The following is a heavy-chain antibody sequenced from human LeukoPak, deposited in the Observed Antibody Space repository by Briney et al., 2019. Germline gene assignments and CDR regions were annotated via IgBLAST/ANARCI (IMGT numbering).Heavy chain of an antibody. Sequence: GGSLRLSCAASGFTFSSYAMSWVRQAPGKGLEWVSVISGSGGRPYYEDSVKGHFTISRDNSKNTLYLQMNSLRAEDTAVYYCAKGRSAAMIEAAFDYWGQGTLVTVSS. CDR2: ISGSGGRP. V-gene: IGHV3-23*01. J-gene: IGHJ4*02. CDR3: AKGRSAAMIEAAFDY. D-gene: IGHD3-22*01. CDR1: GFTFSSYA.